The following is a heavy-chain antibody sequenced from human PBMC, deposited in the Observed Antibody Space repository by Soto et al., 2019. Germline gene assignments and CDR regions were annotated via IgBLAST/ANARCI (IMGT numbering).Heavy chain of an antibody. CDR3: AKVSGFGVVIITANDY. Sequence: PGGSLRLSCAASGFTFSSYAMHWVRQAPGKGLEWVAVISYDGSNKYYADSVKGRFTISRDNSKNTLYLQMNSLRAEDTAVYYCAKVSGFGVVIITANDYRAQRTTVTVSS. CDR1: GFTFSSYA. V-gene: IGHV3-30-3*01. CDR2: ISYDGSNK. J-gene: IGHJ4*03. D-gene: IGHD3-3*01.